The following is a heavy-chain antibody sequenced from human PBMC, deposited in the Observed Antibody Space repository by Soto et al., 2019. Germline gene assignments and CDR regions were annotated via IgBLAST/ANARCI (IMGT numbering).Heavy chain of an antibody. V-gene: IGHV4-59*08. D-gene: IGHD4-17*01. CDR1: GGSISSYY. Sequence: XXTLSLTCTVSGGSISSYYWSWIRQPPGTGLEWIGHPYYSGPPTHNPSLKRRXXISVDTSXXKFPLKPSSVTAADTAVYYCARHYGDYELYFDYWAQGTLVTLSS. J-gene: IGHJ4*02. CDR2: PYYSGPP. CDR3: ARHYGDYELYFDY.